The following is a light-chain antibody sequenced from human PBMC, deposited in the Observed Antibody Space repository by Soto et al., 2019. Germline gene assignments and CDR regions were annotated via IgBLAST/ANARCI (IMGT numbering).Light chain of an antibody. J-gene: IGKJ2*01. Sequence: EIVMTQSPATLSVSPGDRATLSCRASQSVSTNLAWYQQKPGQPPRLLIHGASTRATGIPARFSRSASGTEFTLTIDSLQSEDFAVYYCQHYNNWPPDTFGQGTKLEIK. CDR1: QSVSTN. CDR2: GAS. V-gene: IGKV3D-15*01. CDR3: QHYNNWPPDT.